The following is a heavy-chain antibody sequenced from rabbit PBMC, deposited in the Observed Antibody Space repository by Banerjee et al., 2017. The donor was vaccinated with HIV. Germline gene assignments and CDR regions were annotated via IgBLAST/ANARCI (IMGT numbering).Heavy chain of an antibody. CDR2: IDAGSSGT. CDR3: ARVPYGYALTRLDL. CDR1: GFSFSNNYW. D-gene: IGHD6-1*01. V-gene: IGHV1S40*01. Sequence: QSLEESGGDLVKPGASLTLTCTASGFSFSNNYWKCWVRQAPGKGLEWIACIDAGSSGTYYASWVNGRFTIASDNAQNTVTLQMTSLTAADTATYFCARVPYGYALTRLDLWGPGTLVTVS. J-gene: IGHJ3*01.